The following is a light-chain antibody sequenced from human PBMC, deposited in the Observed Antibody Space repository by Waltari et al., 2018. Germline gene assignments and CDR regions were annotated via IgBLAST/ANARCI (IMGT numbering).Light chain of an antibody. J-gene: IGKJ2*01. V-gene: IGKV1-5*03. CDR1: QTISTW. Sequence: DIQMTQSPSTLSASVGNRVTTTCRACQTISTWFAWYQQKPGKAPKSNIYKASSLQRGAPSRFSGSGSGTEFALTISSLQPDDFATYYCQQYNSYSYIFGQGTKLEI. CDR2: KAS. CDR3: QQYNSYSYI.